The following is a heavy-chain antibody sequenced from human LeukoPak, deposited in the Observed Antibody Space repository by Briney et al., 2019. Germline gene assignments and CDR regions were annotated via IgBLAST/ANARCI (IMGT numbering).Heavy chain of an antibody. D-gene: IGHD6-13*01. CDR3: AREWGAAADY. CDR2: MSYDRNNN. J-gene: IGHJ4*02. V-gene: IGHV3-30-3*01. Sequence: GGSLRLSCVTSGFTFLHYAVHWVRQAPGKGLEWVAVMSYDRNNNYYTDSVKGRFTISRDSSQNTLFLQMNNLRPEDTAVYYCAREWGAAADYWGQGTLVTVSS. CDR1: GFTFLHYA.